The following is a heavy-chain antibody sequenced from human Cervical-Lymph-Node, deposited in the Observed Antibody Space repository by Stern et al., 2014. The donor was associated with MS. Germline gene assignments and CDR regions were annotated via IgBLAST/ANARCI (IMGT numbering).Heavy chain of an antibody. Sequence: QVTLRESGPALVRPTQTLRLTCDCSGFSLSGGGVFVGWVRQPPGKALQWLARIDNEGDVYYATSLRARLTVSQDISKNQVALSLTNVDPQDTATYFCAHGTFTFAPEFWGQGILVSVSS. J-gene: IGHJ4*02. V-gene: IGHV2-70*15. CDR1: GFSLSGGGVF. CDR2: IDNEGDV. CDR3: AHGTFTFAPEF. D-gene: IGHD1-14*01.